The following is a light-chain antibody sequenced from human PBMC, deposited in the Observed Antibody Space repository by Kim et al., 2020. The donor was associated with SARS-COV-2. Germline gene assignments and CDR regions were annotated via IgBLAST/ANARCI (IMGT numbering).Light chain of an antibody. J-gene: IGLJ1*01. CDR1: SSDVGGYNY. CDR3: SSYAGSKNYV. Sequence: GQSGTISCTGTSSDVGGYNYVSVYQQYPGKAPRLLIYEVNKRPSGVPDRLTGSKSGNTASLTVSGLQAEDEAEYYCSSYAGSKNYVFGTGTKVTVL. CDR2: EVN. V-gene: IGLV2-8*01.